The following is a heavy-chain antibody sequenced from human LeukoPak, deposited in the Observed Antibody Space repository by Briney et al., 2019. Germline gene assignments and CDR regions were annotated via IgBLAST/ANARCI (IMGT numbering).Heavy chain of an antibody. V-gene: IGHV3-11*06. Sequence: KPGGSLRLSCAASGFTFSDYYMSWVRQAPGKGLEWVSYISSSSSSYTDYADSVKGRFTISRDNAKNSLYLQLNTLRDEDTGVYFCARASASYFDYWGQGTLVTVSS. CDR2: ISSSSSSYT. CDR1: GFTFSDYY. CDR3: ARASASYFDY. J-gene: IGHJ4*02.